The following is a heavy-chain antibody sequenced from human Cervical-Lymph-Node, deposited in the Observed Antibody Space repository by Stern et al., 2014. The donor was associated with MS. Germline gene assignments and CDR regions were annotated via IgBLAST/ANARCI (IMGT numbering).Heavy chain of an antibody. D-gene: IGHD3-16*01. CDR1: GGSISSTGYY. V-gene: IGHV4-31*03. J-gene: IGHJ4*02. CDR3: ARSDRLWGSFDY. Sequence: VQLVESGPGLVKPSQTLSLTCTVSGGSISSTGYYWSWIRQHPGKGLEWIGYIHYSGSTYYNPSLKSRGTISVDTSKNQFSLKLTSVTAADMALYYCARSDRLWGSFDYWGQGSLVT. CDR2: IHYSGST.